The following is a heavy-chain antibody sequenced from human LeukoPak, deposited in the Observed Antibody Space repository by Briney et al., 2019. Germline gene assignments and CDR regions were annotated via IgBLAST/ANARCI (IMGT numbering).Heavy chain of an antibody. V-gene: IGHV3-33*01. CDR1: GFAFSSSA. CDR3: ARGSAKAPVNY. CDR2: IWYDGTNQ. D-gene: IGHD6-25*01. Sequence: PGKSLRFSCAASGFAFSSSAMHWVRQAPGKGLEWVADIWYDGTNQNYADSVKGRFTISRDNSKNTLYLQMNSLRVEDTAVYSCARGSAKAPVNYWGQGTLVTVSS. J-gene: IGHJ4*02.